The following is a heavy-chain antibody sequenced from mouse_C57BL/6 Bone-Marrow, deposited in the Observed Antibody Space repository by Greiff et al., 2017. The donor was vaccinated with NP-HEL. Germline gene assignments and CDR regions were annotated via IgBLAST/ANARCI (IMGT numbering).Heavy chain of an antibody. V-gene: IGHV1-18*01. CDR1: GYTFTDYN. D-gene: IGHD1-1*01. J-gene: IGHJ2*01. CDR3: ARPYGSSFSYYFDY. Sequence: EVKLQQSGPELVKPGASVKIPCKASGYTFTDYNMDWVKQSHGKSLEWIGDINPNNGGTIYNQKFKGKATLTVDKSSSTAYMELRSLTSEDTAVYYCARPYGSSFSYYFDYWGQGTTLTVSS. CDR2: INPNNGGT.